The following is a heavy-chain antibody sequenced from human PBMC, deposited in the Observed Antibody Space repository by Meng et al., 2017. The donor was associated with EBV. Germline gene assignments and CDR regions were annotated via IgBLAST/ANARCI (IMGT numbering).Heavy chain of an antibody. D-gene: IGHD3-3*01. Sequence: QVVQDGAEVTKPGASVKVSCKASGYTFTSYDINWVRQATGQGLEWMGWMNPNSGNTGYAQKFQGRVTMTRNTSISTAYMELSSLRSEDTAVYYCARGVGTIFGVVIKNWFDPWGQGTLVTVSS. CDR3: ARGVGTIFGVVIKNWFDP. J-gene: IGHJ5*02. CDR2: MNPNSGNT. CDR1: GYTFTSYD. V-gene: IGHV1-8*01.